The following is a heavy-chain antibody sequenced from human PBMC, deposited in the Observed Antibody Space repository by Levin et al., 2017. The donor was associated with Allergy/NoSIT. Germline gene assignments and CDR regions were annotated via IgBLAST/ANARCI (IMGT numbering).Heavy chain of an antibody. Sequence: PGGSLRLSCAASGFTFSSYWMHWVRQAPGKGLVWVSRINSDGSSTSYGDSVKGRFTISRDNAKNTLYLQMNSLRAEDTAVYYCSTGYSSGWYSGGVDYWGQGTLVTVSS. D-gene: IGHD6-19*01. V-gene: IGHV3-74*01. CDR3: STGYSSGWYSGGVDY. J-gene: IGHJ4*02. CDR1: GFTFSSYW. CDR2: INSDGSST.